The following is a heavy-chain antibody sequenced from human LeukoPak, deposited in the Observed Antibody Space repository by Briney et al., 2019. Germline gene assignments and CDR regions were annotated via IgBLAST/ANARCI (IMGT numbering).Heavy chain of an antibody. V-gene: IGHV3-15*01. J-gene: IGHJ4*02. D-gene: IGHD2-15*01. CDR1: GFTFSNAW. CDR2: GKGKTDGGTI. Sequence: GGSLSLSCAASGFTFSNAWLSWVRLPPATGQEWVGRGKGKTDGGTIDYAAPVKARFTNYRDDSKYTLYLQMNSLKTDHTAVYYCTTPPVVAATLFDFWGQGTLVTVSS. CDR3: TTPPVVAATLFDF.